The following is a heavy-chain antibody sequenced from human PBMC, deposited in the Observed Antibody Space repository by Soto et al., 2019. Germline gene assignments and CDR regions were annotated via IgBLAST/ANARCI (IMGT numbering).Heavy chain of an antibody. Sequence: GGSLRLSCAASGFTFSSYAMSWVRQAPGKGLEWVSAISGSGGSTYYADSVKGRFTISRDNSKNTLYLQMNSLRAEDTAVYYCAKVAPGMCSSTSCVSDYWGQGTLVTVSS. D-gene: IGHD2-2*01. V-gene: IGHV3-23*01. CDR1: GFTFSSYA. CDR2: ISGSGGST. CDR3: AKVAPGMCSSTSCVSDY. J-gene: IGHJ4*02.